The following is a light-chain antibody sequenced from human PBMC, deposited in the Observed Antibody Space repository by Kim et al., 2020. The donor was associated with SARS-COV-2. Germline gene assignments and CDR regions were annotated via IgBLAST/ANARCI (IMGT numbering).Light chain of an antibody. CDR1: SSDVGAYNF. J-gene: IGLJ2*01. CDR2: DVA. Sequence: QSALTQPASVSGSPGQSITISCSGTSSDVGAYNFVSWYQQHPGKAPKLLIYDVAYRPSGVSNRFSGSKSVDTASLTISGLQAEDEADYYCGSLTSSYTVVFGGGTQLTVL. V-gene: IGLV2-14*03. CDR3: GSLTSSYTVV.